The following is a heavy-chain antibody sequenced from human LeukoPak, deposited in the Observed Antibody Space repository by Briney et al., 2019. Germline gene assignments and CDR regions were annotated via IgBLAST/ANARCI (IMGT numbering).Heavy chain of an antibody. CDR3: ARGENPLVRGVITLDY. CDR2: IYYSGST. V-gene: IGHV4-59*01. CDR1: GGSISSYY. D-gene: IGHD3-10*01. Sequence: SETLSLTCTVSGGSISSYYWSWIRQPPGKGLEWIGYIYYSGSTNYNPSLKSRVTISVDTSKNQFSLKLSSVTAADTAVYYCARGENPLVRGVITLDYWGQGTLVTVSS. J-gene: IGHJ4*02.